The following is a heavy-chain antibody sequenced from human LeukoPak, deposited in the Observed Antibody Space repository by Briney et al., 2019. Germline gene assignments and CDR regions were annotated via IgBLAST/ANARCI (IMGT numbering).Heavy chain of an antibody. CDR1: GGSISSGSYY. D-gene: IGHD4-17*01. Sequence: SETLSLTCSVSGGSISSGSYYWSWIRQPAGKGLEWIGRIYTSGSTNYNPSLKSRVTISVDTSKNQFSLKLSSVTAADTAVYYCATASTTVTYFDYWGQGTLVTVSS. CDR3: ATASTTVTYFDY. J-gene: IGHJ4*02. CDR2: IYTSGST. V-gene: IGHV4-61*02.